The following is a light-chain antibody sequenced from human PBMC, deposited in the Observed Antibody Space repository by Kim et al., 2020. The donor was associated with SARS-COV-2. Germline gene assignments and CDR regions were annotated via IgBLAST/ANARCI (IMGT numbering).Light chain of an antibody. J-gene: IGKJ1*01. CDR2: GAS. V-gene: IGKV3-15*01. CDR1: QSVSSN. Sequence: EIVMTQSPVTLSVSPGERATLSCRASQSVSSNLAWYQQKPGQAPRVLIYGASTRATGIPARFSGSGSGTEFTLTISSLQSEDFAVYYCQQYDDWPRTFGQGTKVDIK. CDR3: QQYDDWPRT.